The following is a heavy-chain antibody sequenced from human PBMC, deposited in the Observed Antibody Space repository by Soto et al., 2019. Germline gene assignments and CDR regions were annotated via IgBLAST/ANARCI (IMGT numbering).Heavy chain of an antibody. Sequence: QVQLQESGPGLVKPSQTLSLTCTVSGGSISSGGYYWSWIRQHPGKGLEWIAYIYYSGSTYYNPSLQSRVTISIDTSKNQFSLKLSSVTAADTAVYYCARGNSGWFGNWGQGTLVTVSS. D-gene: IGHD6-19*01. CDR3: ARGNSGWFGN. CDR1: GGSISSGGYY. J-gene: IGHJ4*02. CDR2: IYYSGST. V-gene: IGHV4-31*03.